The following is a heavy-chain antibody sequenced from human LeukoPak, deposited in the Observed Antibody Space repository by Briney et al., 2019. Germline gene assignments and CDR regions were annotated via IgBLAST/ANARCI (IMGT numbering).Heavy chain of an antibody. Sequence: ASVMVSCKASGYTFTGYYIHWVRQAPGQGLEWMGWINPNNGGTNYAQKFQGRVTMTRDTSISTAYMELSRLRSDDTAVYYCATEIGYCISTSCPRDAFDIWGQGTLVTVSS. CDR2: INPNNGGT. D-gene: IGHD2-2*01. V-gene: IGHV1-2*02. J-gene: IGHJ3*02. CDR3: ATEIGYCISTSCPRDAFDI. CDR1: GYTFTGYY.